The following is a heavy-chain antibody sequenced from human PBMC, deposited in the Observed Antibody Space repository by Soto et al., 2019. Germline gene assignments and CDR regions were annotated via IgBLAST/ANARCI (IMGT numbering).Heavy chain of an antibody. CDR1: GDPIRDSF. CDR2: VHHTGNT. CDR3: ARGREDHVDHHFGHLFDS. D-gene: IGHD3-10*01. V-gene: IGHV4-59*01. Sequence: PSETLSLTCTVSGDPIRDSFWSWVRQPPGKGLEWIGLVHHTGNTNYNPSLETRVTMLIDASANHFSLTLTSVTPADAAIYYCARGREDHVDHHFGHLFDSWGQGTLVTVSS. J-gene: IGHJ4*02.